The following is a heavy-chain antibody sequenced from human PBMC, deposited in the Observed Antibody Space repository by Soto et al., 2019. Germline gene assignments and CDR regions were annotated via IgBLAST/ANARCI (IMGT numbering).Heavy chain of an antibody. CDR1: GGSISITDYY. CDR3: ARAKGGAAFDV. Sequence: PSETLSLTCTVSGGSISITDYYWSWIRQPPGNGLEWLGHIYYSGTTYYNPSLKSRVTISVNTSKNHFSLNLSSVTAADTAVYYWARAKGGAAFDVWGQGTMVTVSS. D-gene: IGHD1-26*01. CDR2: IYYSGTT. J-gene: IGHJ3*01. V-gene: IGHV4-30-4*01.